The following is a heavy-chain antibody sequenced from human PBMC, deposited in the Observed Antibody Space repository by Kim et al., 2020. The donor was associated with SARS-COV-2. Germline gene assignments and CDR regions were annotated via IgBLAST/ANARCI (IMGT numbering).Heavy chain of an antibody. CDR1: GFTFSSYG. CDR3: AREEHIVVVTASGFDY. V-gene: IGHV3-33*01. Sequence: GGSLRLSCAASGFTFSSYGMHWVRQAPGKGLEWVAVIWYDGSNKYYADSVKGRFTISRDNSKNTLYLQMNSLRAEDTAVYYCAREEHIVVVTASGFDYWGQGTLVTVSS. CDR2: IWYDGSNK. J-gene: IGHJ4*02. D-gene: IGHD2-21*02.